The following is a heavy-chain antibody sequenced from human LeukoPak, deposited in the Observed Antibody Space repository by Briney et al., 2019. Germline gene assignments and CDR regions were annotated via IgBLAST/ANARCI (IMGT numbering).Heavy chain of an antibody. D-gene: IGHD3-10*01. CDR2: INHSGST. CDR3: ARGPCYYGSGSYDY. J-gene: IGHJ4*02. V-gene: IGHV4-34*01. CDR1: GGSFSGYY. Sequence: PSETLSLTCAVYGGSFSGYYWSWIRQPPGKGLEWIGEINHSGSTNYNPSLKSRVTISVDTSKNQFSLKLSSVTAADTAVYYCARGPCYYGSGSYDYWGQGTLVTVSS.